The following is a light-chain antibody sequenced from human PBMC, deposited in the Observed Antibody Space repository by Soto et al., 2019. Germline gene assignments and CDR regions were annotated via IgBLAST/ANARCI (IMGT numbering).Light chain of an antibody. CDR2: TAS. CDR1: QSISSH. CDR3: QQSYSTPIS. V-gene: IGKV1-39*01. J-gene: IGKJ5*01. Sequence: SGMTESASALAASVGDTGXITXLASQSISSHLNWYQQKPGKAPNLLMYTASNLQSGVPSRFSGSGSGTDFTLTISSLQPEDFATYYCQQSYSTPISFGQGTRLEIK.